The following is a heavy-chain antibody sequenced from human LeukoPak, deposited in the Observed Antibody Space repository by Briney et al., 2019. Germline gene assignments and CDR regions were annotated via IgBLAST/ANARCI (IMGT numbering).Heavy chain of an antibody. J-gene: IGHJ4*02. D-gene: IGHD3-22*01. CDR2: IYLGVST. CDR3: ARDDSENSSGYPTE. V-gene: IGHV4-4*02. Sequence: PGGSLRLSCAASGFTFSSYVMSWVRQPPGKGLEWIGEIYLGVSTNYNPSLKRRVTISVDKSTSQFSLKLNSVTAADTAVYYCARDDSENSSGYPTEWGQGTLVTVSS. CDR1: GFTFSSYVM.